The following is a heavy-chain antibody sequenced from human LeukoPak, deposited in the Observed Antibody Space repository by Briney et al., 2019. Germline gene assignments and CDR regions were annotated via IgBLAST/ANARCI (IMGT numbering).Heavy chain of an antibody. CDR3: ARATGVLQLNYDY. V-gene: IGHV1-2*02. J-gene: IGHJ4*02. CDR1: GYTFTGYY. Sequence: ASVKVSCKASGYTFTGYYMHWVRQTPGQGLEWMGWINPNSGGTNYAQKFQGRVTMTRDTSISTAYMELSRLRSDDTAVYYCARATGVLQLNYDYWGQGTLVTVSS. CDR2: INPNSGGT. D-gene: IGHD1-1*01.